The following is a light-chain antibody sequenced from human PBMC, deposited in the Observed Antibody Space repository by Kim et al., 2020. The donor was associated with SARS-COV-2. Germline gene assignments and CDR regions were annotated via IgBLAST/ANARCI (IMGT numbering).Light chain of an antibody. CDR2: DAS. CDR3: QQRSNWPPT. CDR1: QTVGPY. J-gene: IGKJ1*01. Sequence: WSPGDRATLSCRASQTVGPYLAWYQQKPGQPPRVLIYDASNRATGIPARFSGSGSGTDFTLTISSLQPEDSAVYYCQQRSNWPPTFGQGTKVDIK. V-gene: IGKV3-11*01.